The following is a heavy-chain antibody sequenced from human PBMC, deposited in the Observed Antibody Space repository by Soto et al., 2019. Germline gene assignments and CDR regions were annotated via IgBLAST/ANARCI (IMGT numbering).Heavy chain of an antibody. CDR2: VSRSGDNT. V-gene: IGHV3-23*01. CDR1: GFTFINYP. Sequence: EVQVLEFGGGLVQPGGSLRLSCAASGFTFINYPMSWVRQAPGKGLEWVSAVSRSGDNTNYADSVKGRFTISRDNSKNMVFLQMNSLRAEDTAVYYCAKGGWLDDWGQGTLVSVSS. J-gene: IGHJ4*02. D-gene: IGHD2-15*01. CDR3: AKGGWLDD.